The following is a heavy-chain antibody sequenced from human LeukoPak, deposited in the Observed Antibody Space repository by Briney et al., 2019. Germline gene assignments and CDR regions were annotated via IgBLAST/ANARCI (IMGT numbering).Heavy chain of an antibody. CDR2: INPNTGGT. CDR3: ARDAQFTVVVPAAKLNYMDV. D-gene: IGHD2-2*01. V-gene: IGHV1-2*02. CDR1: GYIFTGYY. J-gene: IGHJ6*03. Sequence: ASVKVSCKASGYIFTGYYMHWVRQAPGQGLEWIGWINPNTGGTNYAQKFEGRVIMTRDTSSTVYLEIRRLRSDDTAIYFCARDAQFTVVVPAAKLNYMDVWGTGTTVIVSS.